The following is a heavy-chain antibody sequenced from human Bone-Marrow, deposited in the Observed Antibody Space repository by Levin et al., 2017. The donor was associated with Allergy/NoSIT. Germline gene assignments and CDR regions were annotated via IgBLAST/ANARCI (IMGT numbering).Heavy chain of an antibody. CDR2: IYYSGST. D-gene: IGHD6-13*01. Sequence: KSSETLSLTCTVSGGSISSSSYYWGWIRQPPGKGLEWIGSIYYSGSTYYNPSLKSRVTISVDTSKNQFSLKLSSVTAADTAVYYCAVQAAAGTTDAFDIWGQGTMVTVSS. CDR1: GGSISSSSYY. V-gene: IGHV4-39*01. J-gene: IGHJ3*02. CDR3: AVQAAAGTTDAFDI.